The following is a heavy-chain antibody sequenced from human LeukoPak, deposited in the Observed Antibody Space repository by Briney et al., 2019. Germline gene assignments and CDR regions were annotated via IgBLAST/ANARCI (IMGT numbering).Heavy chain of an antibody. CDR2: INHSGST. CDR1: GGSFSGYY. V-gene: IGHV4-34*01. Sequence: PSETLSLTCAVYGGSFSGYYWSWIRQPPGKGLEWIGEINHSGSTNYNPSLKSRVTISVDTSKNRFSLKLSSVTAADTAVYYCARLGLSGIAVGWGQGTLVTVSS. CDR3: ARLGLSGIAVG. D-gene: IGHD6-19*01. J-gene: IGHJ4*02.